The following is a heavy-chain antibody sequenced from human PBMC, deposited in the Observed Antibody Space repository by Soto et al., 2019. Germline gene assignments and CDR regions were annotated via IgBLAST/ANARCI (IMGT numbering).Heavy chain of an antibody. CDR3: ARDRYFYDSRGYYRTLAYHRNSDL. V-gene: IGHV4-59*11. CDR1: GYSFSNHY. CDR2: IFHSGIT. Sequence: SETLSLTCTISGYSFSNHYWAWIRQSPGKGLEWIGYIFHSGITDYNPSVKSRVTSSIYKSRNLLSLKFTAVTAADTDVHYCARDRYFYDSRGYYRTLAYHRNSDL. D-gene: IGHD3-22*01. J-gene: IGHJ2*01.